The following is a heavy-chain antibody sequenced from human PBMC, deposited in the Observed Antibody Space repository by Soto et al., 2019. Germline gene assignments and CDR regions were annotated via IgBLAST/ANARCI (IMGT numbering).Heavy chain of an antibody. CDR2: IDTEGGTI. D-gene: IGHD7-27*01. CDR1: GFTFTSHW. Sequence: EVQLVESGGGLVRPGGSLTLSRAASGFTFTSHWMHWVRQAPGKGLMWVARIDTEGGTIDYADSVEGRFTISRDNVKKILYLQMSSLRADDTAVYYCARNNWGIDYWGQGVVVTVSS. CDR3: ARNNWGIDY. J-gene: IGHJ4*02. V-gene: IGHV3-74*01.